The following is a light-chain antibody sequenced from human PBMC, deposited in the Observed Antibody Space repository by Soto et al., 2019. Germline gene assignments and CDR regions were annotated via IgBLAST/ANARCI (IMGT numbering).Light chain of an antibody. Sequence: QSVLTQPPSASGTPGQRVTISCSGSSSNIGSNTVNWYQQLPGTAPKLFIYSNNQRPSGVPDRFSGSKSVTSASLAISGLESEDEADYYCAGWDDSLNGVVFGGGTKVTVL. CDR1: SSNIGSNT. J-gene: IGLJ2*01. CDR3: AGWDDSLNGVV. CDR2: SNN. V-gene: IGLV1-44*01.